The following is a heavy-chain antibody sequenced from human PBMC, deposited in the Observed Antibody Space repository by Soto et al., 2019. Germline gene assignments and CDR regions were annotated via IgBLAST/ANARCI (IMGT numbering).Heavy chain of an antibody. CDR3: TRDSLGIAVLGTGRSKNTWFDP. D-gene: IGHD6-19*01. V-gene: IGHV4-34*01. CDR1: GGSFSGYY. CDR2: INHSGST. Sequence: QEQLQQWGAGLLKPSETLSLTCAVYGGSFSGYYWSWIRQPPGKGREWIGEINHSGSTNYNPSLKSRVTISIDTSKNQFSLKLSAVTAADTAIYYCTRDSLGIAVLGTGRSKNTWFDPWGQGTLVTVSS. J-gene: IGHJ5*02.